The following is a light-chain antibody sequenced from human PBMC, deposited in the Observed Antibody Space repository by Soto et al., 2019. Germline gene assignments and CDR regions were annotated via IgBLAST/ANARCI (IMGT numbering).Light chain of an antibody. CDR3: QSYDSSLRSVV. V-gene: IGLV1-40*01. CDR1: SSNIGAGND. J-gene: IGLJ2*01. CDR2: GNS. Sequence: QSVLTQPPSVSGAPGQRVTISCTGSSSNIGAGNDVPWYQQLPGTAPELLIYGNSNRPSGVTDRFSGSKSGTSASLAITGLQDEDADDYYSQSYDSSLRSVVFGGGTKLTVL.